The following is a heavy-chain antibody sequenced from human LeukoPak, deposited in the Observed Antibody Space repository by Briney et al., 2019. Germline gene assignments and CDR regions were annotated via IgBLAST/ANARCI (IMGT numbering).Heavy chain of an antibody. Sequence: PGGSLRLSCAASGFTLSDYYMSWIRQARGKGLEWVSYISSSGSTIYYADSVKGRFTISRDNAKNSLYLQMNSLRAEDTAVYYCARVNRYSYGYDSFDYWGQGTLVTVSS. CDR2: ISSSGSTI. D-gene: IGHD5-18*01. CDR3: ARVNRYSYGYDSFDY. V-gene: IGHV3-11*04. J-gene: IGHJ4*02. CDR1: GFTLSDYY.